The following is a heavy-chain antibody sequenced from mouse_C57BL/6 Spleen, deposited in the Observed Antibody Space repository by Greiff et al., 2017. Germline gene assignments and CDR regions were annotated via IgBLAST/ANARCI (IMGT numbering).Heavy chain of an antibody. V-gene: IGHV1-69*01. CDR1: GYTFTSYW. CDR3: ARERPYYYGSRGAMYY. D-gene: IGHD1-1*01. J-gene: IGHJ4*01. Sequence: QVQLQQPGAELVMPGASVKLSCKASGYTFTSYWMHWVKQRPGQGLEWIGEIDPSDSYTNYNQKFKGKSTLTVNKSSSTAYMQLSSLTSEDSAVYYCARERPYYYGSRGAMYYWGQGTSVTVSS. CDR2: IDPSDSYT.